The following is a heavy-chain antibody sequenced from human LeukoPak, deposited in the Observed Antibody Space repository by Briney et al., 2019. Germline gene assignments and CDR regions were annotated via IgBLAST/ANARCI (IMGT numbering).Heavy chain of an antibody. D-gene: IGHD3-10*01. CDR3: ARDHTYYYGSGSSDAFDI. Sequence: QTGGSLRLSCAASGFTFSNYAMSWVRQAPGKGLEWVSGISGSGGSTYYADSVKGRFTISRDNAKNSLYLQMNSLRAEDTAVYYCARDHTYYYGSGSSDAFDIWGQGTMVTVSS. CDR1: GFTFSNYA. V-gene: IGHV3-23*01. J-gene: IGHJ3*02. CDR2: ISGSGGST.